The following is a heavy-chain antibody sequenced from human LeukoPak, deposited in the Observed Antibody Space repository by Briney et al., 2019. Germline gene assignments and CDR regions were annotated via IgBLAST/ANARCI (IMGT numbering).Heavy chain of an antibody. CDR2: INHSGST. V-gene: IGHV4-34*01. Sequence: PSETLSLTCAVYGGSFSGYYWNWIRQPPGKGLEWIGEINHSGSTNYHPSLKSRVTISIDTSKTKFSLKLSSVTAADTAMYYCARDYYLGYYYGMDVWGQGTTVTVSS. CDR3: ARDYYLGYYYGMDV. J-gene: IGHJ6*02. D-gene: IGHD3-22*01. CDR1: GGSFSGYY.